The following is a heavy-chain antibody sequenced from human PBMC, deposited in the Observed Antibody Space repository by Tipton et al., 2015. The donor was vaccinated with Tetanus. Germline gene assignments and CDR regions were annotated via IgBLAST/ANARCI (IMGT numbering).Heavy chain of an antibody. CDR3: ARSIAAAAVWPYDF. V-gene: IGHV4-34*01. J-gene: IGHJ4*02. CDR2: ISASGST. D-gene: IGHD6-13*01. Sequence: TLSLTCAVSGESFSGHYWSWIRQAPGKGLEWVGEISASGSTNYNPSLESRITMSVDTTKKRISLRLASLMAADTAVYFCARSIAAAAVWPYDFWGQGTLATVTS. CDR1: GESFSGHY.